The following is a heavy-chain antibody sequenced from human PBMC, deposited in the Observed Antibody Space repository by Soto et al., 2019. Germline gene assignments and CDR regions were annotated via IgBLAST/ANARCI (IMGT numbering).Heavy chain of an antibody. J-gene: IGHJ6*03. Sequence: PGGSLRLSCAASGFTVSSNYMSWVRQAPGKGLEWVSVIYSGGSTYYADSVKGRFTISRHNSKNTLYLQMNSLRAEDTAVYYCARVQRRDYYYYYYMDVWGKGTTVTVSS. CDR3: ARVQRRDYYYYYYMDV. V-gene: IGHV3-53*04. CDR1: GFTVSSNY. CDR2: IYSGGST.